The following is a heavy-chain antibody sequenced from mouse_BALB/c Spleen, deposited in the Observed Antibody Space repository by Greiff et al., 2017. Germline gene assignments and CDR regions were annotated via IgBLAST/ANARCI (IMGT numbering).Heavy chain of an antibody. CDR1: GFTFSSYA. Sequence: EVKLMESGGGLVKPGGSLKLSCAASGFTFSSYAMSWVRQSPEKRLEWVADISSGGSYTYYQDTVTGRFTISRDNAKNTLYLEMSSLRSEDTAMYYSAREGTARAFDYWGQGTTLTVSS. J-gene: IGHJ2*01. CDR2: ISSGGSYT. V-gene: IGHV5-9-4*01. CDR3: AREGTARAFDY. D-gene: IGHD3-2*01.